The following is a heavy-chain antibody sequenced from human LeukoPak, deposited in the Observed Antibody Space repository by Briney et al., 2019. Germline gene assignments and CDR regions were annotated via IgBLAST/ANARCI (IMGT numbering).Heavy chain of an antibody. CDR1: GYTLTELS. Sequence: APVKASCTVSGYTLTELSMHWVRQAPGKGLEWMGGFDPEDGETIYAQKFQGRVTMTEDTSTDTAYMELSSLRSEDTAVYYCATDIAFCGGDCYQAGWGQGTLVTVSS. CDR3: ATDIAFCGGDCYQAG. CDR2: FDPEDGET. V-gene: IGHV1-24*01. D-gene: IGHD2-21*02. J-gene: IGHJ4*02.